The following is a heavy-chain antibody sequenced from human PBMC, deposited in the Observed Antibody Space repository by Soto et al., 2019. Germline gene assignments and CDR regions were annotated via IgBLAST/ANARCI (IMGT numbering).Heavy chain of an antibody. D-gene: IGHD3-10*01. CDR2: ISGSGGST. V-gene: IGHV3-23*01. Sequence: GGSMRLSCAASGFTFSSYAMSWVRQAPGKGLEWVSAISGSGGSTYYADSVKGRFTISRDNSKNTLYLQMNSLRAEDTAVYYCAKAGLDHSDYSGSGRWNWFAPWGQGNLVTVSS. J-gene: IGHJ5*02. CDR3: AKAGLDHSDYSGSGRWNWFAP. CDR1: GFTFSSYA.